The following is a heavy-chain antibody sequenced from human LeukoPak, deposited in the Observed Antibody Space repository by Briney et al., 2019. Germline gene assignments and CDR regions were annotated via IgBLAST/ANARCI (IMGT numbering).Heavy chain of an antibody. J-gene: IGHJ4*02. CDR1: GFTFSSYA. V-gene: IGHV3-23*01. Sequence: GGSLRLSCAASGFTFSSYAMSWVRQAPGKGLEWVSAISGSGGSTNYADSVKGRFTISRDNSRNTLYLQMNSLRAEDTAVYYCAKRDIVVVPAANIDYWGQGTLVTVSS. CDR3: AKRDIVVVPAANIDY. CDR2: ISGSGGST. D-gene: IGHD2-2*01.